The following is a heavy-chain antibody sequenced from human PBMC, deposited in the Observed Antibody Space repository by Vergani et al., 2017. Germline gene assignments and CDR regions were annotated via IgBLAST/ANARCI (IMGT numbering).Heavy chain of an antibody. CDR1: GFTVSSNH. Sequence: VQLVESGGGLVKPGGSLRLSCAASGFTVSSNHMTWVRQAPGKGLEWVSLIYSAGNRYYADSVKDRFTISRDTSMNTLYLQMNSLRPEDTAVYYCARGQKWSLQGDWFDPWGQGTLVTVSS. V-gene: IGHV3-66*02. D-gene: IGHD2-21*02. CDR2: IYSAGNR. CDR3: ARGQKWSLQGDWFDP. J-gene: IGHJ5*02.